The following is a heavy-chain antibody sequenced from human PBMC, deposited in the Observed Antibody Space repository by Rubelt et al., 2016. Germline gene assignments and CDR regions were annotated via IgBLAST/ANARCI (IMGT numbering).Heavy chain of an antibody. CDR2: ISSNGGNT. CDR3: ARGFRYCTNGVCWNWFDP. Sequence: VSAISSNGGNTYYTDSVKGRFTISRDNAKNSLYLQMNSLRAEDTAVYYCARGFRYCTNGVCWNWFDPWGQGTLVTVSS. D-gene: IGHD2-8*01. J-gene: IGHJ5*02. V-gene: IGHV3-64*04.